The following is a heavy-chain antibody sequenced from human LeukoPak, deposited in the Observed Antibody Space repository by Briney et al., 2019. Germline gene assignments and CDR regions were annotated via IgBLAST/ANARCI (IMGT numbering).Heavy chain of an antibody. V-gene: IGHV3-23*01. J-gene: IGHJ4*02. D-gene: IGHD1-26*01. Sequence: GGSLRLSCAASGFTFSSYAMSWVRQAPGKGLEWVSTISGSGDTTFYAGSVKGRFTFSRDDSNNTLFLQMNSLRAADTALYYCAKGDSGSSYSSLDSWGQGTLVTVSS. CDR1: GFTFSSYA. CDR2: ISGSGDTT. CDR3: AKGDSGSSYSSLDS.